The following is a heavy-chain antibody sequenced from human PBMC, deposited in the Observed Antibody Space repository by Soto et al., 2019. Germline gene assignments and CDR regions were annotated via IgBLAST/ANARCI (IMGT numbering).Heavy chain of an antibody. D-gene: IGHD4-17*01. Sequence: SETLCLTCTVSGGSISGYYGSWIRQPPGKGLEWIGYIYYSGSTNYNPSLKSRVTISVDTSKNQFSLKLSSVTAADTAVYYCARRYGANFDYWGQGTLVTVSS. CDR1: GGSISGYY. CDR2: IYYSGST. J-gene: IGHJ4*02. V-gene: IGHV4-59*08. CDR3: ARRYGANFDY.